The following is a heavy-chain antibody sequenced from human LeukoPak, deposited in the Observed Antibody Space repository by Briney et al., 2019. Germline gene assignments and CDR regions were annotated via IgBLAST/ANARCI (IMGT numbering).Heavy chain of an antibody. CDR1: GFIVSNNY. Sequence: PGGSLRISCAASGFIVSNNYMSWVRQAPGKGLEWVSIIYSGGSTWYADSVKGRFTISRDNSKNTLYLQMNSLRAEDTAVYYCARNSRVASTSGLNYWGQGTLVTVSS. CDR2: IYSGGST. J-gene: IGHJ4*02. D-gene: IGHD4-23*01. CDR3: ARNSRVASTSGLNY. V-gene: IGHV3-66*01.